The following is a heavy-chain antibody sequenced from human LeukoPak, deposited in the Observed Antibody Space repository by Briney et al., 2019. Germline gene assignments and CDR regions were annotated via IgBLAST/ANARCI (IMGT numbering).Heavy chain of an antibody. CDR3: AREVAGTLYFQH. CDR2: ISNSGSTI. Sequence: PGGSLRLSCAASGFTFSSYEMNWVRQAPGKGLEWVSYISNSGSTIYYADSVKGRFSISRDNAKNSLYLQMNSLRAEDTAVYYCAREVAGTLYFQHGGQGTLVSVSS. D-gene: IGHD6-19*01. J-gene: IGHJ1*01. CDR1: GFTFSSYE. V-gene: IGHV3-48*03.